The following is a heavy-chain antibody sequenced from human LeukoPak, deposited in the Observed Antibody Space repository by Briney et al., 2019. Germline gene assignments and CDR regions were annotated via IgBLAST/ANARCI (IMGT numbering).Heavy chain of an antibody. J-gene: IGHJ4*02. Sequence: PGGSLRLSCAASGFTFSSYWMSWVRQAPGKGLEWVANIKLDGSEKYYVDSVKGRFTISRDNAKNSLYLQMNSLGADDTAVYYCARGSGNFDYWGQGTLVTVSS. CDR1: GFTFSSYW. V-gene: IGHV3-7*01. D-gene: IGHD3-10*01. CDR3: ARGSGNFDY. CDR2: IKLDGSEK.